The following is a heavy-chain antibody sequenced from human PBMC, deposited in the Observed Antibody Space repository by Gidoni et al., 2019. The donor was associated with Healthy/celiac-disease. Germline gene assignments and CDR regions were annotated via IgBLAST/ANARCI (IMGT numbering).Heavy chain of an antibody. CDR1: GFTFSSYE. CDR2: ISSSGSTI. J-gene: IGHJ6*02. V-gene: IGHV3-48*03. CDR3: ARDYGSYSSSWYREDYYYGMDV. D-gene: IGHD6-13*01. Sequence: EVQLVESGGGLVQPGGSLRLSCAASGFTFSSYEMNWVRQAPGKGLEWVSYISSSGSTIYYADSVKGRFTISRDNAKNSLYLQMNSLRAEDTAVYYCARDYGSYSSSWYREDYYYGMDVWGQGTTVTVSS.